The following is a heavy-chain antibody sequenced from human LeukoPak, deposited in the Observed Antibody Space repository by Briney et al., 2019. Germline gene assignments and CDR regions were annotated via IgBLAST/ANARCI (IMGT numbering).Heavy chain of an antibody. CDR1: GDSISTYH. CDR3: ARDKRHSYGRYFDP. D-gene: IGHD5-18*01. CDR2: MQSTGIS. J-gene: IGHJ4*02. V-gene: IGHV4-59*01. Sequence: SETLSLTCSVSGDSISTYHWNWIRRPPGKGLEWIGYMQSTGISKYNPSLKSRVNIFVDTSKNQFVLNLRSVTAADTAVYYCARDKRHSYGRYFDPWGQGMLVTVSS.